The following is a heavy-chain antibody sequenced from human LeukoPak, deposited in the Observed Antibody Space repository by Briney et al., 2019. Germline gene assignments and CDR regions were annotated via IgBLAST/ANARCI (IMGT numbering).Heavy chain of an antibody. V-gene: IGHV3-9*03. Sequence: PGGSLRLSCAASGFTFHDHAMHWVRQVPGKGLEWVSGITWNSGSVLYADSVRGRFTISRDNAKNSLYLQMNSLRPEDMAFYYCAKGLGVASLIVDALDMWGQGTMVTV. CDR3: AKGLGVASLIVDALDM. CDR2: ITWNSGSV. D-gene: IGHD3/OR15-3a*01. J-gene: IGHJ3*02. CDR1: GFTFHDHA.